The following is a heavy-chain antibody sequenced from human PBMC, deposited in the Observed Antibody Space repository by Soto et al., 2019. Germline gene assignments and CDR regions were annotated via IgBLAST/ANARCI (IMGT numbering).Heavy chain of an antibody. CDR3: VRGSDLYSNYCAGLGDYFDY. V-gene: IGHV4-34*01. Sequence: SETLSLTCAVYGGSFSGYYWSWIRQPPGKGLEWIGEINHSGSTNYNPSLKSRVTISVDTSKNQFSLKLSSVTAADTAVYYCVRGSDLYSNYCAGLGDYFDYWGQGTLVTVYS. D-gene: IGHD6-13*01. J-gene: IGHJ4*02. CDR1: GGSFSGYY. CDR2: INHSGST.